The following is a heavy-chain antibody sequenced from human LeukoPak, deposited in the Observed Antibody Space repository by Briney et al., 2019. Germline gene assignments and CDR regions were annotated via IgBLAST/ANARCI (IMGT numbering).Heavy chain of an antibody. V-gene: IGHV3-23*01. D-gene: IGHD1-20*01. CDR2: ISGSGGNT. CDR3: AKIITGAGTDY. CDR1: GFTFSSYS. J-gene: IGHJ4*02. Sequence: GGSLRLSCAASGFTFSSYSMNWVRQAPGKGLEWVSSISGSGGNTYYANSVRGRLAISRDNSKNTLFLQMNSLRAEDTAVYYCAKIITGAGTDYWGQGTLVTVSS.